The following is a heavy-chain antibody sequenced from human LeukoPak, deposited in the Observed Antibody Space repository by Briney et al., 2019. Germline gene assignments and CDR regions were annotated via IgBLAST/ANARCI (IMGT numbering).Heavy chain of an antibody. CDR3: AKRIDFWSGYCFDY. V-gene: IGHV1-8*03. CDR1: GYTFTKYD. J-gene: IGHJ4*02. D-gene: IGHD3-3*01. CDR2: MNPNSGNT. Sequence: ASVTVSCKASGYTFTKYDINWVRQATGQGGEWMGWMNPNSGNTGYAQKFQGRVTITRNTSISTAYMELSSLRSEDTAVYYCAKRIDFWSGYCFDYWGQGTLVTVSS.